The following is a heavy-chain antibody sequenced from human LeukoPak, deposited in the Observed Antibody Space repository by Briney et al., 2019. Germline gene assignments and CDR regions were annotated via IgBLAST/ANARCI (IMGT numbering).Heavy chain of an antibody. CDR1: GFTVSSNY. CDR3: ARSAPLGTHQYYFDY. J-gene: IGHJ4*02. V-gene: IGHV3-53*01. CDR2: IYSGGSR. Sequence: GGSLRLSCAASGFTVSSNYMSWVRQAPGKGLEWVSVIYSGGSRYYPDSVKGRFSLSEDNSRNALYLQMNSLRADDTAVYYCARSAPLGTHQYYFDYWVQGTLVTVS. D-gene: IGHD3-16*01.